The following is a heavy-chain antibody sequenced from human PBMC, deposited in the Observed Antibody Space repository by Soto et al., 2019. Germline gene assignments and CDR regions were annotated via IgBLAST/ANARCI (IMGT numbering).Heavy chain of an antibody. CDR2: ISAYNGNT. CDR1: GYSFPIYG. CDR3: ARDPGWQPDY. V-gene: IGHV1-18*01. D-gene: IGHD2-15*01. Sequence: GASVKVSCKASGYSFPIYGITLVRQAPGQGLEWMGWISAYNGNTNYAQKLQGRVTMTTDTSTTTAHMELRSLTSDDTAVYYCARDPGWQPDYWGQGTLVTVSS. J-gene: IGHJ4*02.